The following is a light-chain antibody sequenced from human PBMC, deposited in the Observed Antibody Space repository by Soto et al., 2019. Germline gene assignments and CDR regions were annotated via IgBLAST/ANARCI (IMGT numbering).Light chain of an antibody. V-gene: IGKV3-20*01. CDR2: GAS. CDR1: QAVSSSY. CDR3: QQYGSSPWT. J-gene: IGKJ1*01. Sequence: EVVLTQSPGTLSLSPGERATLSCRASQAVSSSYLAWNQKKPGQAPRLLIYGASNRATGIPDRFSGSGSGPDFTLTISRLEPEDFAVYFCQQYGSSPWTFGQGTKVEIK.